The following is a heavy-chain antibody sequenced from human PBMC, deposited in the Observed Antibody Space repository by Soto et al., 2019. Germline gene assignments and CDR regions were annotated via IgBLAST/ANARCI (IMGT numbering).Heavy chain of an antibody. J-gene: IGHJ5*02. D-gene: IGHD1-1*01. CDR2: IAYHGSSK. V-gene: IGHV3-30*03. CDR1: GFTFSRHG. CDR3: GRERRASLEDSADNAGCDP. Sequence: QGQLVESGGGVVQPGRSLRVSCAASGFTFSRHGMHWVRQAPGKGLEWVSFIAYHGSSKEYADSVKGRFTVSRDNSKNTPYRQLTGPRAEATAPKLRGRERRASLEDSADNAGCDPWGQGSQGTVAA.